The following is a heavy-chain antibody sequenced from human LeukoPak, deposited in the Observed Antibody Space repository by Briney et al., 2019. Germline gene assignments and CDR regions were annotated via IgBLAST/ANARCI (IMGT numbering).Heavy chain of an antibody. V-gene: IGHV4-34*01. CDR1: VGSFSGYY. CDR3: ARGLWFGDENPPYFDY. Sequence: SETLSLTCAVYVGSFSGYYWSWIRQSPGKGLEWIGEINHSGSTNYNPSLKSRVTISVDTSRNQFSLKLSSVTAADTAVYYCARGLWFGDENPPYFDYWGQGILVTVSS. J-gene: IGHJ4*02. D-gene: IGHD3-10*01. CDR2: INHSGST.